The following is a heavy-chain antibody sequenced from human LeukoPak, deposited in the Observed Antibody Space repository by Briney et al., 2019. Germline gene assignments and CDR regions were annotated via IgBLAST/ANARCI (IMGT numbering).Heavy chain of an antibody. CDR2: TSSSSSYI. CDR3: ARGHGSSGWPFDY. D-gene: IGHD6-19*01. J-gene: IGHJ4*02. Sequence: GGSLRLSCAASGFTFSSYSMNWVRQAPGKGLEWVSSTSSSSSYIYYADSVKGRFTISRDNAKNSLYLQMNSLRAEDTAVYYCARGHGSSGWPFDYWGQGTLVIVSS. CDR1: GFTFSSYS. V-gene: IGHV3-21*01.